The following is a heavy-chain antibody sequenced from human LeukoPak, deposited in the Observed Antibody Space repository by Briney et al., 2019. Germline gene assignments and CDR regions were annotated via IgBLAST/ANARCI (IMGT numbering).Heavy chain of an antibody. D-gene: IGHD3-3*01. V-gene: IGHV3-43*01. CDR1: GFTFDDYT. J-gene: IGHJ6*02. Sequence: GGSLRLSCAASGFTFDDYTMHWVRQAPGKGLEWVSLISWDGGSTYYADSVKGRFTISRDNSKNSLYLQMNSLRTEDTALYYCARGYAIFGVVISYYYGMDVWGQGTTVTVSS. CDR3: ARGYAIFGVVISYYYGMDV. CDR2: ISWDGGST.